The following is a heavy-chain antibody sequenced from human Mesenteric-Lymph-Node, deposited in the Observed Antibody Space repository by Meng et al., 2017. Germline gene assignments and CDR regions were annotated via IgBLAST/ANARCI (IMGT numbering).Heavy chain of an antibody. Sequence: GESLKISCAASGFTFSSYGMHWVRQAPGKGLEWVAVIWYDGSNKYYADSVKGRFTISRDNSKNTLYLQMNSPRAEDTAVYYCARDRYCSGGSCYYYYYYGMDVWGQGTTVTVSS. CDR2: IWYDGSNK. D-gene: IGHD2-15*01. CDR3: ARDRYCSGGSCYYYYYYGMDV. V-gene: IGHV3-33*01. J-gene: IGHJ6*02. CDR1: GFTFSSYG.